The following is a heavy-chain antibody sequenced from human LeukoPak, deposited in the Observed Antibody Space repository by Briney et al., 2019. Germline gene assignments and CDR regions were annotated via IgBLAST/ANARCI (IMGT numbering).Heavy chain of an antibody. D-gene: IGHD3-3*01. V-gene: IGHV3-21*01. Sequence: GGSLRLSCAASGFTFSSYSMNWVRQAPGKGLEWVSSISSSSSYIYYADSVKGRFTISRDNAKNSLYLQMNSLSAEDTAVYYCAREGITIFGVANDAFDIWGQGTMVTVSS. CDR1: GFTFSSYS. CDR2: ISSSSSYI. CDR3: AREGITIFGVANDAFDI. J-gene: IGHJ3*02.